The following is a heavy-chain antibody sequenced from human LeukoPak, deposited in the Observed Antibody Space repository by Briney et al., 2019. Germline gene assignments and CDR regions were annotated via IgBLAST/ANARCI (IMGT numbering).Heavy chain of an antibody. J-gene: IGHJ4*02. Sequence: SETLSLTCAVYGGSFSNYSWSWIRQPPGKGLEWIGEINHSGSTNYNPSVKGRVTISVDTSKNQFSLKLTSVTAADTAVYYCASNVGGSGRLDNWGQGTLVTVSS. CDR2: INHSGST. D-gene: IGHD3-10*01. CDR3: ASNVGGSGRLDN. CDR1: GGSFSNYS. V-gene: IGHV4-34*01.